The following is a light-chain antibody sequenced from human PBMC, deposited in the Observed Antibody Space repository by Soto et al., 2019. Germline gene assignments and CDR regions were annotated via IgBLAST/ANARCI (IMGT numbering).Light chain of an antibody. CDR2: IND. V-gene: IGLV1-44*01. J-gene: IGLJ2*01. CDR1: SSNIGGNT. CDR3: AAWDDSLNGPL. Sequence: QSVLTQPPSASGTPGQKVTISCSGSSSNIGGNTVNWYQHLPGTAPKLLIYINDRRPSGVPDRFSGSKSGTSASLAISGLQSEDEADYSCAAWDDSLNGPLFGGGTKLTVL.